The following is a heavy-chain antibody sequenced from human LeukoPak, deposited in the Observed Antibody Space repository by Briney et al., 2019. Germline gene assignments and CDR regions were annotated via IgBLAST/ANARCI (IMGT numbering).Heavy chain of an antibody. Sequence: ASVKVSFKASGYTFIGYYMHWVRQAPGQGLEWMGRINPNSGGTNYAQKFQGRVTMTRDTSISTAYMELSRLRSDDTAVYYSSGATLLNWLDTWGQGTLVTVSS. J-gene: IGHJ5*02. CDR2: INPNSGGT. V-gene: IGHV1-2*06. CDR3: SGATLLNWLDT. D-gene: IGHD2-15*01. CDR1: GYTFIGYY.